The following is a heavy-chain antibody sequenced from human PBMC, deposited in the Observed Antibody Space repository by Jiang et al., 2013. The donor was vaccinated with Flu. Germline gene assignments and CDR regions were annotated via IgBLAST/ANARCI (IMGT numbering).Heavy chain of an antibody. V-gene: IGHV3-23*01. J-gene: IGHJ4*02. D-gene: IGHD3-22*01. CDR1: GFTFSSYA. CDR3: AKSRINYYDSSGYYPALIFDY. CDR2: ISGSGGST. Sequence: VQLLESGGGLVHPGGSLRLSCAASGFTFSSYAMSWVRQAPGKGLEWVSAISGSGGSTYYADSVKGRFTISRDNSKNTLYLQMNSLRAEDTAVYYCAKSRINYYDSSGYYPALIFDYWGQGTLVTVSS.